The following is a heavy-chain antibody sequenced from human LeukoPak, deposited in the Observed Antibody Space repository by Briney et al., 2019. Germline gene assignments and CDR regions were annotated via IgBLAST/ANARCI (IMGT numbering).Heavy chain of an antibody. V-gene: IGHV5-51*01. CDR2: IYPGDSDT. Sequence: GGSRHISCKGPGSRFTNYWIGWVRQMPGKGLEWMGIIYPGDSDTTYGPSFQGQVPLSADKSISHAYLQWSSLKASDTAVYYCARHFCSSTTRCSIDYWGRGTLVTVSS. CDR3: ARHFCSSTTRCSIDY. CDR1: GSRFTNYW. J-gene: IGHJ4*02. D-gene: IGHD2-2*01.